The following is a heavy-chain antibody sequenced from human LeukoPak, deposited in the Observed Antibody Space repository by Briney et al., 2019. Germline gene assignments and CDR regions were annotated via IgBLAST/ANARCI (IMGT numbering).Heavy chain of an antibody. D-gene: IGHD2-2*01. CDR3: AYRYCSSTSCYLDY. J-gene: IGHJ4*02. Sequence: ASVKVSCNFSGFTITSDGIHWVQQSRGQGLEWMGWINPGNGSPRYAKKFQGRFTMTRDTSISTAYMELSRLRSDDTAVYYCAYRYCSSTSCYLDYWGQGTLVTVSS. CDR2: INPGNGSP. CDR1: GFTITSDG. V-gene: IGHV1-38-4*01.